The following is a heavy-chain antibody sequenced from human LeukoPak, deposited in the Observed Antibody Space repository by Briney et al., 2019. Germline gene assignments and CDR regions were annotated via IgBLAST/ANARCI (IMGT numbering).Heavy chain of an antibody. CDR1: GGSISSSTYY. CDR3: ARLDSLHWYFDL. CDR2: IYYSGST. V-gene: IGHV4-39*01. J-gene: IGHJ2*01. Sequence: SETLSLTCTVSGGSISSSTYYWGWIRQSPGKGLGWIGSIYYSGSTYYNPSLKSRVTISVDTSKNQFSLKLTSVTAADTAVFYCARLDSLHWYFDLWGRGTLVTVSS. D-gene: IGHD3-22*01.